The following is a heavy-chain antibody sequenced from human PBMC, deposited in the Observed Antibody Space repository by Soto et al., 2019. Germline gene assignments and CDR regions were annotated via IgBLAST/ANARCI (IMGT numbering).Heavy chain of an antibody. CDR1: GFTVSSNY. CDR2: IYRGGST. V-gene: IGHV3-53*01. CDR3: ARDRDLGGGDAFDI. Sequence: GGSLRLSCAASGFTVSSNYMSWVRQAPGKGLEWVSVIYRGGSTYYAESVKGRFTIARDNSKNTLYLQMNSLRAEDTDVYYCARDRDLGGGDAFDIWGQGTMVTVSS. D-gene: IGHD3-16*01. J-gene: IGHJ3*02.